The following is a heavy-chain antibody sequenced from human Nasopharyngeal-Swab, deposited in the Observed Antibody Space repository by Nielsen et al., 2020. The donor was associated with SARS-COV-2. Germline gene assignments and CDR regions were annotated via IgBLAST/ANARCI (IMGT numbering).Heavy chain of an antibody. J-gene: IGHJ4*02. V-gene: IGHV3-74*01. Sequence: GESLKISCAASGFTFSSYWMHWVRQAPGKGLVWVSRITSDGSSTSYADSVKGRFTISRDNAKNTLYLQMNSLRAEDTAVYYCAIISHDYGDFFDYWGQGTLVTVSS. CDR2: ITSDGSST. D-gene: IGHD4-17*01. CDR3: AIISHDYGDFFDY. CDR1: GFTFSSYW.